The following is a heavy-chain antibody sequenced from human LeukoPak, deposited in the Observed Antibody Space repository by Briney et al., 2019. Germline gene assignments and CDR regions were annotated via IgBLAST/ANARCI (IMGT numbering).Heavy chain of an antibody. Sequence: GESLRISCKGSGYSFTSYWISWVRQMLGKGLEWMGRIHPSDSYTNYSPSFPGHVTISADKSISTAYLQWSSLKASDTAMYYCARLTVVVPAAHYYYYGMDVWGKGTTVTVSS. J-gene: IGHJ6*04. CDR1: GYSFTSYW. CDR2: IHPSDSYT. D-gene: IGHD2-2*01. V-gene: IGHV5-10-1*01. CDR3: ARLTVVVPAAHYYYYGMDV.